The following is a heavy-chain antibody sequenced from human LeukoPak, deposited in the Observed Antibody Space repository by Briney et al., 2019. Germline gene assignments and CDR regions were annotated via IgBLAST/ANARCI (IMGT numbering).Heavy chain of an antibody. D-gene: IGHD4-23*01. CDR3: AREEGVDGTSGINN. CDR1: GFTFSTYG. J-gene: IGHJ4*02. V-gene: IGHV3-33*01. CDR2: IWYNGNT. Sequence: GGSLRLSCAASGFTFSTYGMHWVRQAPGKGLEWVSDIWYNGNTYYADSVKGRFTISRDNSKSTLYLQMNSLRAEDTAVYYCAREEGVDGTSGINNWGQGTLVIVSS.